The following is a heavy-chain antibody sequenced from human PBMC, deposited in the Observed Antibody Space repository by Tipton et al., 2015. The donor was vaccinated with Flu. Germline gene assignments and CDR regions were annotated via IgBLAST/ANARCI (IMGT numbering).Heavy chain of an antibody. CDR2: IFHSGNA. CDR3: ARRDYSNYVSEPKNWFDP. Sequence: TLSLTCAVSGFSIRSSNYCWGWIRQPPGKGLEWIGNIFHSGNAYHNPSLKSRVTISVDTCKNQVSLKLSSVTAADTAVYYCARRDYSNYVSEPKNWFDPWGQGALVTVSS. J-gene: IGHJ5*02. D-gene: IGHD4-11*01. V-gene: IGHV4-38-2*01. CDR1: GFSIRSSNYC.